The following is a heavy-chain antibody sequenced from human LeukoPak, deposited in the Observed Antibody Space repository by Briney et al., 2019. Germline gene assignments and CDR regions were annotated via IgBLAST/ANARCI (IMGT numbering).Heavy chain of an antibody. CDR3: ASSGVLLWFGEYFDY. CDR1: GFTFSSYW. J-gene: IGHJ4*02. CDR2: IKQDGSEK. V-gene: IGHV3-7*01. D-gene: IGHD3-10*01. Sequence: QPGGSLRLSCAASGFTFSSYWMSWVRQAPGKGLECVANIKQDGSEKYYVDSVKGRFTISRDNAKNSLYLQMNSLRAEDTAVYYCASSGVLLWFGEYFDYWGQGTLVTVSS.